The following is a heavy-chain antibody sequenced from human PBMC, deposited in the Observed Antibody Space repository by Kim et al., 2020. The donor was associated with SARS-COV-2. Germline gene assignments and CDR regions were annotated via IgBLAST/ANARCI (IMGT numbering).Heavy chain of an antibody. D-gene: IGHD2-15*01. J-gene: IGHJ4*02. CDR3: ARAPWLLPDY. V-gene: IGHV4-59*13. CDR1: GGSITNYF. Sequence: SETLSLTCTVSGGSITNYFWSWIRQPPGKGLEWIDHIYYSGSTNYNPSLKSRVTISVDTSKNQFSLKLSSVTAADTAVYYCARAPWLLPDYWGQGTLVTVSS. CDR2: IYYSGST.